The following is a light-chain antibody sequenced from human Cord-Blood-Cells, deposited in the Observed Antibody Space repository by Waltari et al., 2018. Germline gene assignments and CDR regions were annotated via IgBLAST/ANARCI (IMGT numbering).Light chain of an antibody. Sequence: QSALTQPRSVSGSPGQSVTIPCTGISSDVGGYNYVSWYQQHPGKAPKLMIYDVSKRPSGVPDRFSGSKSGNTASLTISGLQAEDEADYYCCSYAGSYVFGTGTKVTVL. CDR2: DVS. J-gene: IGLJ1*01. CDR1: SSDVGGYNY. CDR3: CSYAGSYV. V-gene: IGLV2-11*01.